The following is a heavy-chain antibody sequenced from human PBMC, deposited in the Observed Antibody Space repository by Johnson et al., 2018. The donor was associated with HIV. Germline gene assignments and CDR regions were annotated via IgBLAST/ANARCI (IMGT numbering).Heavy chain of an antibody. V-gene: IGHV3-15*01. J-gene: IGHJ3*02. D-gene: IGHD1-26*01. CDR3: TTEVMEWELQIGWTRAFDI. CDR1: EFTFSKAW. CDR2: IKSNTDGGTA. Sequence: VQLVESGGGLVKPGGSLRLSCAASEFTFSKAWMNWVRQAPGKGLEWVGRIKSNTDGGTADYAAPVNGRFTISRDDSKETLYLEMKSLKTEDTAIYYCTTEVMEWELQIGWTRAFDIWGQGTMVTVSS.